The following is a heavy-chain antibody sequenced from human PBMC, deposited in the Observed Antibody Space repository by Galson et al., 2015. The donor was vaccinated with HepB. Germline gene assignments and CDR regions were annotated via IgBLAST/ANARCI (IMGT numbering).Heavy chain of an antibody. CDR3: ARDHYDSSGIYYYYYYMDV. CDR2: ISSSSYI. Sequence: SLRLSCAASRFTFSSYSMNWVRQAPGKGLEWVSSISSSSYIYYADSVKGRFTISRDNAKNSLYLQMNSLRAEDTAVYYCARDHYDSSGIYYYYYYMDVWGKGTTVTVSS. CDR1: RFTFSSYS. J-gene: IGHJ6*03. D-gene: IGHD3-22*01. V-gene: IGHV3-21*01.